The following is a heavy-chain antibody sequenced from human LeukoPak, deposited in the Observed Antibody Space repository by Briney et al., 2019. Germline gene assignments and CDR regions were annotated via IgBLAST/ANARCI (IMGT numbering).Heavy chain of an antibody. CDR2: IYYSGST. CDR1: GGSISSSSYY. J-gene: IGHJ3*02. CDR3: ARITGIRAFDI. V-gene: IGHV4-39*01. D-gene: IGHD1-20*01. Sequence: PSETLSLTCTVSGGSISSSSYYWGWIRQPPGKGLEWIGSIYYSGSTYYNPSLKSRVTISVDTSKNQFSLKLSSVTAADTAMYYCARITGIRAFDIWGQGTMVTVSS.